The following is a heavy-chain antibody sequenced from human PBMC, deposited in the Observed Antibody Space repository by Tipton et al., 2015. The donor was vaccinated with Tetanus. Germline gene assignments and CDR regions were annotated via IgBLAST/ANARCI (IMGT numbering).Heavy chain of an antibody. V-gene: IGHV4-59*08. J-gene: IGHJ4*02. D-gene: IGHD5-24*01. CDR1: GGSISTYY. CDR3: ARRNYPYYFDY. CDR2: IYYTGNT. Sequence: TLSLTCTVSGGSISTYYWSWVRQPPGRGLEWIGYIYYTGNTNYNPSLKSRVTISADTTKKQFSLNLRSVTAADTAIYYCARRNYPYYFDYWGQGILVTVSS.